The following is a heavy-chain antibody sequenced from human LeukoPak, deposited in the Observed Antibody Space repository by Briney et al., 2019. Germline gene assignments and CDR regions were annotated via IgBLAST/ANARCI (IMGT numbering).Heavy chain of an antibody. J-gene: IGHJ4*02. CDR3: ARVLKWLSFDY. Sequence: GGSLRLSCAASGFTVSSNYMSWVRQAPGKGLEWVSVIYSGGSTYYADSVKGRFTISRDNSKNTLYLQMNSLRAEDTAVYYCARVLKWLSFDYRGQGTLVTVSS. V-gene: IGHV3-53*01. CDR2: IYSGGST. D-gene: IGHD5-24*01. CDR1: GFTVSSNY.